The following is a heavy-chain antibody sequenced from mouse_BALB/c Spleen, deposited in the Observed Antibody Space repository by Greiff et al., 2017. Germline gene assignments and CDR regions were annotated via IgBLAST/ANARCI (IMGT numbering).Heavy chain of an antibody. Sequence: EVHLVESGGGLVQPGGSRKLSCAASGFTFSSFGMHWVRQAPEKGLEWVAYISSGCSTIYYADTVKGRFTISRDNPKNTLFLQMTSLRSEDTAMYYCARSRKIRITTATGYAMDYWGQGTSVTVSS. J-gene: IGHJ4*01. V-gene: IGHV5-17*02. D-gene: IGHD1-2*01. CDR2: ISSGCSTI. CDR1: GFTFSSFG. CDR3: ARSRKIRITTATGYAMDY.